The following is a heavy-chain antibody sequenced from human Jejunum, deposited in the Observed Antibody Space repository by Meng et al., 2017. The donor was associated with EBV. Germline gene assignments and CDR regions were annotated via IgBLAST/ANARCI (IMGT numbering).Heavy chain of an antibody. V-gene: IGHV3-74*01. CDR2: IDTDGRTT. D-gene: IGHD3/OR15-3a*01. CDR1: GFTFSNSW. Sequence: EVESVGSGGGLVQPGGSLRLSCAASGFTFSNSWMHWLRQAPGKGLVWVSHIDTDGRTTNYAGSVKGRFTISRDNAKNTLSLQMNSLRVEDTAVYYCVRGGLGPWYWGQGTLVTVSS. J-gene: IGHJ4*02. CDR3: VRGGLGPWY.